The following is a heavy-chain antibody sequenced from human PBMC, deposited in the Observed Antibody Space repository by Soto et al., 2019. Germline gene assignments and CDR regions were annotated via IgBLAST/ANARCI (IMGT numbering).Heavy chain of an antibody. CDR3: AKDSDLRFLEWLFDY. J-gene: IGHJ4*02. CDR1: GFTFSSYG. Sequence: QVQLVESGGGVVQPGRSLRLSCAASGFTFSSYGMHWVRQAPGKGLEWVAVISYDGSNKYYADSVKGRFTISRDNSKNTLYLQMNSLRAEDTAVYYCAKDSDLRFLEWLFDYWGQGTLVTVSS. V-gene: IGHV3-30*18. D-gene: IGHD3-3*01. CDR2: ISYDGSNK.